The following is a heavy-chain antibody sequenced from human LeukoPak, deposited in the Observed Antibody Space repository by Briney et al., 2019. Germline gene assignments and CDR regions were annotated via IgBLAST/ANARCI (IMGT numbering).Heavy chain of an antibody. CDR2: ISYDGSNK. CDR1: GFTFSSYG. J-gene: IGHJ6*02. CDR3: AKVPTVTHYYYYGMDV. D-gene: IGHD4-17*01. Sequence: GGSLRLSCAASGFTFSSYGMHWVRQAPGKGLEWVAVISYDGSNKYYADSVKGRFTISRDNSKNTLYLQMNSLRAEDTAVYYCAKVPTVTHYYYYGMDVWGQGTTVTVSS. V-gene: IGHV3-30*18.